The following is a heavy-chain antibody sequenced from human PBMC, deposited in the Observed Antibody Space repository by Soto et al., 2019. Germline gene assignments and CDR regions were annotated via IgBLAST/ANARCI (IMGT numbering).Heavy chain of an antibody. J-gene: IGHJ6*03. CDR1: GFTFSNAW. V-gene: IGHV3-15*01. Sequence: PGGSLRLSCAASGFTFSNAWMSWVRQAPGKGLEWVGRIKSKTDGGTTDYAAPVKGRFTISRDDSKNTLYLQMNSLKTEDTAVYYCTTGYCSSTSCYFPDYYYYYMDVWGKGTTVTVSS. CDR2: IKSKTDGGTT. CDR3: TTGYCSSTSCYFPDYYYYYMDV. D-gene: IGHD2-2*01.